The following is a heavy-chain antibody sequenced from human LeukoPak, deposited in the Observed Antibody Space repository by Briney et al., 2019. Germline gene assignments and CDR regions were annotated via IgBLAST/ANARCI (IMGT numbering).Heavy chain of an antibody. J-gene: IGHJ4*02. D-gene: IGHD3-10*01. CDR1: GGSISSYY. CDR3: ASTPFGGSPLWFGEPHFDY. Sequence: PSETLSLTCTVSGGSISSYYWSWIRQPAGKGLEWIGRIYTSGSTNYNPSLKSRVTMSVDTSKNQFSLKLSSVTAADTAVYYCASTPFGGSPLWFGEPHFDYWGQGTLVTVSS. V-gene: IGHV4-4*07. CDR2: IYTSGST.